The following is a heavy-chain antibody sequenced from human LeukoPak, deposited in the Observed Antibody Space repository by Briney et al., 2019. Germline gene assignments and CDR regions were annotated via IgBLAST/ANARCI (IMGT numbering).Heavy chain of an antibody. CDR2: INPNSGGT. CDR3: ARSIGGSYLDASDI. V-gene: IGHV1-2*02. CDR1: GYTFTDYF. D-gene: IGHD1-26*01. J-gene: IGHJ3*02. Sequence: ASVKVSCKASGYTFTDYFMNWVRQAPGQGLEWMGWINPNSGGTNYAQKFQGRVTMTRDTSISTAYMELSRLRSDDTAVYYCARSIGGSYLDASDIWGQGTMVTVSS.